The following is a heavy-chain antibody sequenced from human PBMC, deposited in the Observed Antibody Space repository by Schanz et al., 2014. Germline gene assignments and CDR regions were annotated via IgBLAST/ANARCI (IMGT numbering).Heavy chain of an antibody. Sequence: QVVLMESGGGVVRPGRSVRLSCVASGFTFRSYGMHWVRQAPGKGLEWVAHISFDGGKTYYADSVKGRFTISRDNTKNTLFLQMNSLRPEDTAMYCCARVGRDYISSSVLDSLHYWGQGSLVTVS. D-gene: IGHD6-6*01. J-gene: IGHJ4*02. CDR1: GFTFRSYG. CDR3: ARVGRDYISSSVLDSLHY. V-gene: IGHV3-30*04. CDR2: ISFDGGKT.